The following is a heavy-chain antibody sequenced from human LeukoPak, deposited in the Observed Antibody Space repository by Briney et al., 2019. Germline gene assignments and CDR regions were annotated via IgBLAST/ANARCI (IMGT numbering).Heavy chain of an antibody. J-gene: IGHJ5*02. V-gene: IGHV1-2*02. CDR1: GYTFTGYY. CDR3: ASLYGSGKRWVDP. Sequence: ASVKVSCKASGYTFTGYYMHWMRQAPGEGLEWMGWINPNSGGTNYAQKFQGRVTMTRDTSISTAYMELSRLRSDDTAGYYCASLYGSGKRWVDPWGQGTLVTVSS. CDR2: INPNSGGT. D-gene: IGHD3-10*01.